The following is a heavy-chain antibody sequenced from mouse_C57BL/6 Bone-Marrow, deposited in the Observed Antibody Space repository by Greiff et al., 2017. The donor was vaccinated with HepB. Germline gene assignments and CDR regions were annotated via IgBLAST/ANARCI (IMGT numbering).Heavy chain of an antibody. V-gene: IGHV14-4*01. CDR3: TPLYYGSSFWYFDV. CDR2: IDPENGDT. D-gene: IGHD1-1*01. Sequence: EVQLQQSGAELVRPGASVKLSCTASGFNIKDDYMHWVKQRPEQGLEWIGWIDPENGDTEYASKFQGKATITADTSSNTAYLQLSSLKSEDTAVYYCTPLYYGSSFWYFDVWGTGTTVTVSS. CDR1: GFNIKDDY. J-gene: IGHJ1*03.